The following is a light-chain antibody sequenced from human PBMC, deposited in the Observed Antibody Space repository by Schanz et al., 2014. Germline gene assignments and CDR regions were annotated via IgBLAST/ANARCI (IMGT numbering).Light chain of an antibody. Sequence: QSVLTQPPSASGTSGQRVSISCSGSSSNIGSNTVSWYQQLPGRAPKLLIYDNNNRPSGVPDRFSGSKSATSASLAISGLQSEDEADYYCQSYDSSLSGSVFGGGTKLTVL. CDR3: QSYDSSLSGSV. J-gene: IGLJ2*01. CDR1: SSNIGSNT. CDR2: DNN. V-gene: IGLV1-44*01.